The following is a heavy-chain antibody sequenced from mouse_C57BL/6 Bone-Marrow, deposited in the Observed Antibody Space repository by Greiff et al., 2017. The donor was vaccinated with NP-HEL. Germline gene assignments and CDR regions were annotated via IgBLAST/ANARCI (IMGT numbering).Heavy chain of an antibody. CDR2: ISDGGSYT. CDR1: GFTFSSYA. D-gene: IGHD1-1*01. V-gene: IGHV5-4*03. Sequence: DVMLVESGGGLVKPGGSLKLSCAASGFTFSSYAMSWVRQTPEKRLEWVATISDGGSYTYYPDNVKGRFTISRDNAKNNLYLQMSHLKSEDTAMYYCAILLRYHWYFDVWGTGTTVTVSS. CDR3: AILLRYHWYFDV. J-gene: IGHJ1*03.